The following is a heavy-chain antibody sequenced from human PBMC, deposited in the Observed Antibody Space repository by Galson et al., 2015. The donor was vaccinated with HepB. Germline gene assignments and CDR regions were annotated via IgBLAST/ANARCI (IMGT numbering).Heavy chain of an antibody. J-gene: IGHJ4*02. V-gene: IGHV3-30-3*01. CDR1: GFTFSDFA. Sequence: SLRLSCAASGFTFSDFAMHWVRQAPGKGLEWVTVISYDGSNKYSADSVGGRFTISRDNSKNTLDLQMNSLRAEDTAVYYCARAPSSSWHYLDYWGPGTLVPVSS. CDR2: ISYDGSNK. CDR3: ARAPSSSWHYLDY. D-gene: IGHD6-13*01.